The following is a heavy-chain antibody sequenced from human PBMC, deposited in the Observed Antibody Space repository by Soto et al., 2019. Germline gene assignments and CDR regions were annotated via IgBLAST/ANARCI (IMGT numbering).Heavy chain of an antibody. V-gene: IGHV1-2*04. CDR1: GYTFTGYY. Sequence: ASVKVSCKASGYTFTGYYMHWVRQAPGQGLEWMGWINPNSGGTNYAQKFQGWVTMTRDTSISTAYMELSRLRSDDTAVYYCARGGDCSGGSCFPPSAYWGQGTLVTVSS. J-gene: IGHJ4*02. CDR2: INPNSGGT. D-gene: IGHD2-15*01. CDR3: ARGGDCSGGSCFPPSAY.